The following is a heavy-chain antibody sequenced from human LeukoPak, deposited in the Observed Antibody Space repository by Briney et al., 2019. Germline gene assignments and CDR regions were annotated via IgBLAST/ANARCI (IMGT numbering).Heavy chain of an antibody. V-gene: IGHV4-59*01. J-gene: IGHJ5*02. CDR2: IYYSGST. CDR1: GGSISSYY. Sequence: SETLSLTCTVSGGSISSYYWSWIRQPPGKGLEWIGYIYYSGSTNYNPSLKSRVTISVDTSKNQFSLKLSSVTAADTAVYYWARSDFDWLLLTPNSWFDPWGQGTLVTVSS. CDR3: ARSDFDWLLLTPNSWFDP. D-gene: IGHD3-9*01.